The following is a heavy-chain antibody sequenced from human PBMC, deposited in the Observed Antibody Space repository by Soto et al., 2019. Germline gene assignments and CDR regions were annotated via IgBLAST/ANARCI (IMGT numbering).Heavy chain of an antibody. CDR3: ARAAGVLVPPDY. Sequence: QVQLQESGPGLVKPSETLSLTCTVSGGSISSYYWSWIRQPPGKGLEWIGYIYYSGSTNYNPSLKSRVTISVDTSKNQFSLTLSSVTAADTAVYYCARAAGVLVPPDYWGQGTLVTVSS. J-gene: IGHJ4*02. CDR1: GGSISSYY. CDR2: IYYSGST. D-gene: IGHD2-2*01. V-gene: IGHV4-59*01.